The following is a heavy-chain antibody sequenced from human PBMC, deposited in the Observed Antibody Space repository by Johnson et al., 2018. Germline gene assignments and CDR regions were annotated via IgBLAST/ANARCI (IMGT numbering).Heavy chain of an antibody. CDR1: GFTFSSYA. CDR2: ISYDGSNK. D-gene: IGHD2-8*01. V-gene: IGHV3-30-3*01. Sequence: QVQLVESGGGVVQPGRSLRLSCAASGFTFSSYAMHWVRQAPGKGLEWVAVISYDGSNKYYADSVKGRFTISRDNSKNTLYLQMNSLRAEDTAVYYCARDRVSYFDAFDTWGQGTMVTVSS. J-gene: IGHJ3*02. CDR3: ARDRVSYFDAFDT.